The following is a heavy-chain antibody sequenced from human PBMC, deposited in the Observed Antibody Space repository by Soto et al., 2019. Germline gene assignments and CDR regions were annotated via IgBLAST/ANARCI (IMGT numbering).Heavy chain of an antibody. CDR1: GFTFSSYS. J-gene: IGHJ6*02. V-gene: IGHV3-21*01. CDR3: ARDRDYGDYPYYYYGMDV. Sequence: PGGSLRLSCAASGFTFSSYSMNWVRQAPGKGLEWVSSISSSSSYIYYADSVKGRFTISRDNAKNSLYLQMNSLRAEDTAVYYCARDRDYGDYPYYYYGMDVWGQGTMVTVSS. D-gene: IGHD4-17*01. CDR2: ISSSSSYI.